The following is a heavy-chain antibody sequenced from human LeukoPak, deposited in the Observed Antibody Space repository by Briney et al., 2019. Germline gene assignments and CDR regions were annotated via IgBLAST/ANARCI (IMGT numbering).Heavy chain of an antibody. V-gene: IGHV1-2*02. CDR1: GYTLTELS. J-gene: IGHJ4*02. CDR2: IKPNSGGS. Sequence: ASVKVSCKVSGYTLTELSMHWVRQAPGQGLEWMGWIKPNSGGSSYAQKFQGRVTMTRDTSIRTVYMELNSLRSDDTAVYYCARDGHDSSGYYEDYWGQGTLVTVSS. CDR3: ARDGHDSSGYYEDY. D-gene: IGHD3-22*01.